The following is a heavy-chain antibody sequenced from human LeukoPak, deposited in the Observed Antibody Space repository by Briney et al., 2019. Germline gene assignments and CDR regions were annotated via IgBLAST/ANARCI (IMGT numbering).Heavy chain of an antibody. V-gene: IGHV4-4*07. J-gene: IGHJ4*02. CDR3: ARSTIFRGYFDY. CDR2: IYTGGST. D-gene: IGHD3-3*01. CDR1: GGSISTYY. Sequence: PSETLSLTCIVSGGSISTYYWSWIRQPAGKGLEWIGHIYTGGSTSYNPFLESRVTMSIYTPKNQFSLQLISVTAADTALYYCARSTIFRGYFDYWGQGTLVTVSS.